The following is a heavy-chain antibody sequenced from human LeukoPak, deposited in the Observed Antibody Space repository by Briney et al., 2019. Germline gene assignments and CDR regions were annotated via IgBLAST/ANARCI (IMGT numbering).Heavy chain of an antibody. J-gene: IGHJ3*02. CDR1: GYSFTSYW. Sequence: GESLKISCKGSGYSFTSYWIGWVRQMPGKGLEWMGIIYPGDSDTRYSPSFQGQVTISADKSISTAYLQWSSLKASDTAMYYCARHAVAKMATINDAFDIWGQGTMVTVSS. CDR3: ARHAVAKMATINDAFDI. V-gene: IGHV5-51*01. D-gene: IGHD5-24*01. CDR2: IYPGDSDT.